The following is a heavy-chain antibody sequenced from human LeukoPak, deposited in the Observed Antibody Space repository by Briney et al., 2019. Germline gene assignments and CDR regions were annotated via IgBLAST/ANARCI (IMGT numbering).Heavy chain of an antibody. V-gene: IGHV3-30*18. Sequence: GGSLRLSCAASGFTFSSYGMRWVRQAPGKGLEWVAVISYDGTNKYYADSVKGRFNISRDNSKNTVYLQMNSLRAEDTAVYYCAKGRYNPQDFFDYWGQGTLVTVSS. D-gene: IGHD5-24*01. J-gene: IGHJ4*02. CDR1: GFTFSSYG. CDR2: ISYDGTNK. CDR3: AKGRYNPQDFFDY.